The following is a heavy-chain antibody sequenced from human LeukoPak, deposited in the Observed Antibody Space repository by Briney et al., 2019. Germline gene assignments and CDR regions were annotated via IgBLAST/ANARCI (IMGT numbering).Heavy chain of an antibody. CDR3: ARDYASGYSYGKPDY. CDR2: ISSSGSTI. Sequence: KPGGSLRLSCAASGFTFSDYYMAWIRQAPGKGLEWVSYISSSGSTIYYADSVKGRFTISRDNAKNSLYLQMNSPRAEDTAVYYCARDYASGYSYGKPDYWGQGTLVTVSS. D-gene: IGHD5-18*01. V-gene: IGHV3-11*01. CDR1: GFTFSDYY. J-gene: IGHJ4*02.